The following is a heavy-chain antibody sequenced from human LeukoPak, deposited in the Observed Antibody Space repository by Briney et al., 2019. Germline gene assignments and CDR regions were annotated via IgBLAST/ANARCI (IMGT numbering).Heavy chain of an antibody. CDR1: GGSISSGGYY. D-gene: IGHD4-17*01. V-gene: IGHV4-31*03. CDR3: ARADYGDYGSSAAFDY. J-gene: IGHJ4*02. CDR2: IYYSGST. Sequence: PSETLSLTCTVSGGSISSGGYYWSWIRQHPGKGLEWIGYIYYSGSTYYNPSLKSRVTISVDTSKNQFSLKLSSVTAADTAVYYCARADYGDYGSSAAFDYRGQGTLVTVSS.